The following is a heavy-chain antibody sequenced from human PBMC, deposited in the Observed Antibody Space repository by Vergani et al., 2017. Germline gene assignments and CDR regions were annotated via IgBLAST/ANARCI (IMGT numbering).Heavy chain of an antibody. CDR2: ITYNGGRT. D-gene: IGHD3-22*01. J-gene: IGHJ4*02. CDR3: AKDNVPGYYDSSGYCDY. Sequence: VQILQSGGGVVQPGGSLRLSCAASGFTFNIYAMSWVRQAPGKGLEWVSTITYNGGRTYYADSVTGRFTISRDNSKNTMFLQMNNLRAEDTAVYYCAKDNVPGYYDSSGYCDYWGQGTLVTVSS. V-gene: IGHV3-23*01. CDR1: GFTFNIYA.